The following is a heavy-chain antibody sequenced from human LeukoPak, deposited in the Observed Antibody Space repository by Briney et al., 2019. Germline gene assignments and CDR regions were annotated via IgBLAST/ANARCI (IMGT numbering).Heavy chain of an antibody. CDR3: AKDRLLAVAGRGWFDP. CDR1: GFSLSSYA. D-gene: IGHD6-19*01. J-gene: IGHJ5*02. Sequence: GGSLRLSCAASGFSLSSYAMNWVRQAPGKGLEWVSAISGSGGRTYYADSVKGRFTISRDNSKNTLYLQMNSLRAEDTAVYYCAKDRLLAVAGRGWFDPWGQGTLVTVSS. CDR2: ISGSGGRT. V-gene: IGHV3-23*01.